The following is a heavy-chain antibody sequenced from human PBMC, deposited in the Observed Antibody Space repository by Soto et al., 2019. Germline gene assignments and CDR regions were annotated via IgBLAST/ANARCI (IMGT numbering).Heavy chain of an antibody. J-gene: IGHJ4*02. Sequence: SETLSLTCTVSGGSISGYFWSWIRQPPGKGLKWIGYIYYSSTTSYNPSLNSRVTMSVDTSKNQFSLKVNSVSAADTAVYYCARESYYGSGATVVAYWGQGTLVIVSS. CDR3: ARESYYGSGATVVAY. CDR1: GGSISGYF. V-gene: IGHV4-59*01. D-gene: IGHD3-10*01. CDR2: IYYSSTT.